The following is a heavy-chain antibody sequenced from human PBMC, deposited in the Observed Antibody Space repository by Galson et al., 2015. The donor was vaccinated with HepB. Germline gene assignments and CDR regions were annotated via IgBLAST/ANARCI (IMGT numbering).Heavy chain of an antibody. J-gene: IGHJ6*02. Sequence: SLRLSCAASGFTFSSYAMSWVRQAPGKGLEWVSAISGSGGSTYYADSVKGRFTISRDKSKNTLYLQMNSLRAEDTAVYYCAKDRFSNDYYYGMDVWGQGTTVTVSS. CDR2: ISGSGGST. V-gene: IGHV3-23*01. CDR1: GFTFSSYA. D-gene: IGHD6-13*01. CDR3: AKDRFSNDYYYGMDV.